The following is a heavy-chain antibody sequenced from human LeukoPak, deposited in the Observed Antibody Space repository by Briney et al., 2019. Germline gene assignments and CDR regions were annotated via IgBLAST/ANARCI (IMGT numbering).Heavy chain of an antibody. Sequence: SQTLSLTCAISGDTVSSNSAAWNWIRQSPSRGLEWLGRTYFRSKWYNDYAESVKGRISINPDTSKNQFSLQLDSVNPEDTAVYYCANFYLDNWSQGSLVTVSS. CDR3: ANFYLDN. V-gene: IGHV6-1*01. J-gene: IGHJ4*02. CDR2: TYFRSKWYN. CDR1: GDTVSSNSAA.